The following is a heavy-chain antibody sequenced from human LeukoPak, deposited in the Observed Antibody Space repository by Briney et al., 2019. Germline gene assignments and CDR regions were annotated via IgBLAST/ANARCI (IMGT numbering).Heavy chain of an antibody. CDR1: GYTFTSYA. Sequence: GASVKVSCKASGYTFTSYAISWVRQAPGQGLEWMGGIIPIFGTANYAQKFQGRVTITADESTSTAYMELSSLRSEDTAVYYCARDRVHQSNWFDPWGQGTLVTVSS. D-gene: IGHD3-10*01. CDR3: ARDRVHQSNWFDP. J-gene: IGHJ5*02. V-gene: IGHV1-69*13. CDR2: IIPIFGTA.